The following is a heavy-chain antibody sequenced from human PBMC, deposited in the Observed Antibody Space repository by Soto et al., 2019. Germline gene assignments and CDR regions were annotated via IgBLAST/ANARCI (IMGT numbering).Heavy chain of an antibody. V-gene: IGHV3-48*01. J-gene: IGHJ6*03. CDR2: ISSSSSNK. Sequence: GGSQRLSCAAAGFNFSSYSMNWIRQAPGKGLEWVSYISSSSSNKYYADSVKGRFTISRDNSKNTLYLQMNSLRAEDTAVYYCARDPSEGYYMGVWGKGTTVTVSS. CDR3: ARDPSEGYYMGV. CDR1: GFNFSSYS.